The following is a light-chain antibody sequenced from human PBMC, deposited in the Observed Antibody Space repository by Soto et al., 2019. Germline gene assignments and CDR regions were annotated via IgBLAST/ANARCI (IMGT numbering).Light chain of an antibody. J-gene: IGLJ3*02. Sequence: QSALTQPASVSGSPGQSITISCTGNSSDVGNYNLVSWYQQHPGKAPKLMIYEDTRRPSGVSNRFSGSKSGNTASLTISGLQAEDEADYYCCSYSGSSSWLFGGGTKLTVL. CDR2: EDT. CDR1: SSDVGNYNL. CDR3: CSYSGSSSWL. V-gene: IGLV2-23*01.